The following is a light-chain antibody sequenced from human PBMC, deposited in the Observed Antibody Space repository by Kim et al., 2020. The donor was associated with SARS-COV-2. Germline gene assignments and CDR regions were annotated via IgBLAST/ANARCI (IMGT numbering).Light chain of an antibody. CDR2: DVN. J-gene: IGLJ3*02. Sequence: GQSLTISCTGTTSDVGGYNCGYWYQQHPGKVPKLMIYDVNQRPSGVSERFFGSKSGNTASLTIFGLQAEDEADYYCTSFTSSRSWVFGAGTQLTVL. CDR3: TSFTSSRSWV. V-gene: IGLV2-14*03. CDR1: TSDVGGYNC.